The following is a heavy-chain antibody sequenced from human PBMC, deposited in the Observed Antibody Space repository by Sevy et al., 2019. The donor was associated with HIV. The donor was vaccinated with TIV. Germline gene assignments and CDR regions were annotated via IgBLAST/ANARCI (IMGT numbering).Heavy chain of an antibody. CDR2: IHQSGST. D-gene: IGHD3-22*01. CDR3: ARRTYYSDSTAYYFDY. Sequence: SETLSLTFTVSGYSISPGYYWGWIRQPPGKGLEWIGNIHQSGSTYYNPSLKSRITISVDTSKNQFSLNLISVTAADTAVYYCARRTYYSDSTAYYFDYWGQGTLVTVSS. V-gene: IGHV4-38-2*02. CDR1: GYSISPGYY. J-gene: IGHJ4*02.